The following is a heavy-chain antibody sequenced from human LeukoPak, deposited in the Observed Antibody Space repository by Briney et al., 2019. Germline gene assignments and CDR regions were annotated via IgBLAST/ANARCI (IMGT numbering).Heavy chain of an antibody. CDR1: GFTFSSYW. J-gene: IGHJ3*02. V-gene: IGHV3-74*01. CDR3: ARGKGYYSNDAFDI. Sequence: GGSLRLSCAASGFTFSSYWMHWVRQAPGKGLVWVSRINSDGSSTSYADSVKGRFTISRDTAKNTLYLQMNSLGAEDTAVYYCARGKGYYSNDAFDIWGQGTMVTVSS. CDR2: INSDGSST. D-gene: IGHD3-22*01.